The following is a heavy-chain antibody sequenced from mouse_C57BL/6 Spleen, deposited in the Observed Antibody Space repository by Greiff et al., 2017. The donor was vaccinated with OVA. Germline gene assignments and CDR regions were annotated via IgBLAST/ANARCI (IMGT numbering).Heavy chain of an antibody. CDR3: ARAYYSNYAFDY. Sequence: EVKLVESEGGLVQPGSSMKLSCTASGFTFSDYYMAWVRQVPEKGLEWVANINYDGSSTYYLDSLKSRFIISRDNAKNILYLQMSSLKSEDTATYYCARAYYSNYAFDYWGQGTTLTVSS. J-gene: IGHJ2*01. CDR1: GFTFSDYY. D-gene: IGHD2-5*01. V-gene: IGHV5-16*01. CDR2: INYDGSST.